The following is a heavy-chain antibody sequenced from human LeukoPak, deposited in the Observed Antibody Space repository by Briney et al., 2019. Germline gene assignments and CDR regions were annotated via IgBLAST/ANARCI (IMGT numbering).Heavy chain of an antibody. CDR3: VGYYYGSGSYHNYPNFDY. Sequence: SETLSLTCAVYGGSFSGHYGSWIRQPPGKGLEWIGEINHRGSTNYHPSLKSRVTISGDTSKNQFSLKLSSVTAADTAVYYCVGYYYGSGSYHNYPNFDYWGQETLVTVSS. D-gene: IGHD3-10*01. J-gene: IGHJ4*02. CDR1: GGSFSGHY. V-gene: IGHV4-34*01. CDR2: INHRGST.